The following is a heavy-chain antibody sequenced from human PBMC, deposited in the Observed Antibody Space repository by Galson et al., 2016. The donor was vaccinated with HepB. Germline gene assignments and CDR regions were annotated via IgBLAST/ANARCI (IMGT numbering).Heavy chain of an antibody. Sequence: SLRLSCAASGFSFSTYAMTWVRQAPGKGLEWVSAISDSGSTYYADSVKGRFTISRDNSKNTLSLQMDSLRVEDTAVYYCAKDLRSMKRPYFLDFWGQGTLVTVSS. CDR2: ISDSGST. CDR1: GFSFSTYA. V-gene: IGHV3-23*01. J-gene: IGHJ4*02. CDR3: AKDLRSMKRPYFLDF. D-gene: IGHD2/OR15-2a*01.